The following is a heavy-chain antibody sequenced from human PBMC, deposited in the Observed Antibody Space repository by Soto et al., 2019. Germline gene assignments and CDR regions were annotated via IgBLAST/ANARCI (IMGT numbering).Heavy chain of an antibody. V-gene: IGHV4-31*03. CDR1: GGSISSGGYY. CDR3: ARSVDP. Sequence: SETLSLTCTVSGGSISSGGYYWSWIRQHPGKGPEWIGYIYYSGRTYYNPSLKSRGTMSVDTSKNQFSLKLSSMTAADTAVYYCARSVDPWGQGTLVTVSS. J-gene: IGHJ5*02. CDR2: IYYSGRT.